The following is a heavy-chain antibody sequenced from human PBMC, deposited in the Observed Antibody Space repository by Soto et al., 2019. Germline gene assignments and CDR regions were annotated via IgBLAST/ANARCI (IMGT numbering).Heavy chain of an antibody. V-gene: IGHV1-69*12. CDR2: IIPIFGTA. Sequence: QVQLVQSGAEVKKPGSSVKVSCTASGGTFSSYAISWVRQAPGQGLEWMGGIIPIFGTANYAQNFQGRVTSTADESTSTAYMELDSVRSEDTAVYYCARGGGAVAGHFDYWGQGTLGTGSS. CDR1: GGTFSSYA. D-gene: IGHD6-19*01. J-gene: IGHJ4*02. CDR3: ARGGGAVAGHFDY.